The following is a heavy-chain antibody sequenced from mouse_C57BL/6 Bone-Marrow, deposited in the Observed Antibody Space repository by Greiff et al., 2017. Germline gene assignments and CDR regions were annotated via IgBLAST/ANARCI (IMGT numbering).Heavy chain of an antibody. V-gene: IGHV8-8*01. CDR3: ARIDYYGSSYYYAMDY. Sequence: QVTLKVSGPGILQPSQTLSLTCSFSGFSLSTFGMGVGWIRQPSGKGLEWLAHIWWDDDKYYNPAMKSRLTISKDTSKNQVFLEIANVDTADTATYYCARIDYYGSSYYYAMDYWGQGTSVTVSS. D-gene: IGHD1-1*01. J-gene: IGHJ4*01. CDR1: GFSLSTFGMG. CDR2: IWWDDDK.